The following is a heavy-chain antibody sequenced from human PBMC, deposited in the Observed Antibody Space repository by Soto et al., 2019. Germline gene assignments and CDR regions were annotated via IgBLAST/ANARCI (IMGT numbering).Heavy chain of an antibody. J-gene: IGHJ4*02. D-gene: IGHD5-18*01. V-gene: IGHV1-18*01. CDR3: ARSRYSYGSKYYFDY. Sequence: ASVKVSCKASGYTFTSYGISWVRQAPGQGLEWMGWISAYNGNTNYAQKLQGRVTMTTDTSTSTAYMELRSLRSDDTAVYYCARSRYSYGSKYYFDYWAQGTLVTVSS. CDR1: GYTFTSYG. CDR2: ISAYNGNT.